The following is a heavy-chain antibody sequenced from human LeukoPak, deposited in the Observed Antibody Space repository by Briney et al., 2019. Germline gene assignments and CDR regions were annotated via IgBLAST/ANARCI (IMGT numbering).Heavy chain of an antibody. CDR2: INSDGSST. V-gene: IGHV3-74*01. CDR1: GFTFSSYW. D-gene: IGHD5-24*01. CDR3: ARXXGYNYXXPLFY. Sequence: PGGSLRLSCAASGFTFSSYWMHWVRQAPGKGLVWVSRINSDGSSTSYADSVKGRSTISRDNAKNTLYLQMNSLRAEDTAVYYCARXXGYNYXXPLFYWGQGTLVTVSS. J-gene: IGHJ4*02.